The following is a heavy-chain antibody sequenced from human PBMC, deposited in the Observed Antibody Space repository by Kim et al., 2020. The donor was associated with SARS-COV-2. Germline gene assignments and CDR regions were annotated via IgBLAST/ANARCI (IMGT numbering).Heavy chain of an antibody. J-gene: IGHJ6*02. D-gene: IGHD1-26*01. CDR2: TDHTGAI. V-gene: IGHV4-34*01. Sequence: SETLSLRCAVYVGSFSGYHWSWVRQPPGRGLEWIGETDHTGAITYNPALKARAAISVDRSKNQISLQLTSVTAADTAVYFCARGWVGVVPSPILGLGPHNDYYAMDVWGQGTTVTVSS. CDR3: ARGWVGVVPSPILGLGPHNDYYAMDV. CDR1: VGSFSGYH.